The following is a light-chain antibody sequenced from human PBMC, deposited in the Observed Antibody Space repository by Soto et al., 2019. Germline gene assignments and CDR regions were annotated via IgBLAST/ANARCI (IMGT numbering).Light chain of an antibody. CDR3: QQYNNWPRT. V-gene: IGKV3-15*01. J-gene: IGKJ1*01. CDR2: GAS. Sequence: EIVLTHSPGSLSFSPGERATLSCRASQSVSSSYLAWYQQKPGQSPRLLIYGASTRATAIPVRYSGSGSGTEFNLTISSLQSEDFAVYYCQQYNNWPRTFGQGTKV. CDR1: QSVSSSY.